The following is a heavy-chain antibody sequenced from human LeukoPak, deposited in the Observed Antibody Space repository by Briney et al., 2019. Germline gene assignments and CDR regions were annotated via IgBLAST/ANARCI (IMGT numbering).Heavy chain of an antibody. J-gene: IGHJ4*02. CDR1: GYTFTSYY. CDR3: ARVSGYSYGRFFDY. Sequence: GESLKISCKGSGYTFTSYYMHWVRQAPGQGLEWMGWINPNSGGTNYAQKFQGRVTMTRDTSTSTVYMELSSLRSEDTAVYYCARVSGYSYGRFFDYWGQGTLVTVSS. D-gene: IGHD5-18*01. V-gene: IGHV1-2*02. CDR2: INPNSGGT.